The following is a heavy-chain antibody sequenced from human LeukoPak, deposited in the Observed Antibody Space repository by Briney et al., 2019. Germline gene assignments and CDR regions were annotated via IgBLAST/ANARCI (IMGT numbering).Heavy chain of an antibody. V-gene: IGHV4-59*01. Sequence: PSETLSLTCTVSGGSISSYYCSWIRQPPGKGLGWIGYIYYSGSTNYNPSLKSRVTISVDTSKNQFSLKLSSVTAADTAVYYCARSRRDYYYDSSGYYLGYWGQGTLVTVSS. CDR3: ARSRRDYYYDSSGYYLGY. CDR2: IYYSGST. J-gene: IGHJ4*02. CDR1: GGSISSYY. D-gene: IGHD3-22*01.